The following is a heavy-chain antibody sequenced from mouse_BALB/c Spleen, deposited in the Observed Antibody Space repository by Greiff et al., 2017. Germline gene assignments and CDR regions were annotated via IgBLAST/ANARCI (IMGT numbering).Heavy chain of an antibody. CDR3: ARSLLYYGSSYVAFAY. V-gene: IGHV2-2*02. CDR2: IWRGGST. J-gene: IGHJ3*01. CDR1: GFSLTSYG. D-gene: IGHD1-1*01. Sequence: VQLQQSGPGLVQPSQTLSITCKASGFSLTSYGVHWVRQSPGQGLEWLGVIWRGGSTDYNAAFISRMSISKDNSTSQIFFKMNSLQANDTAIYYCARSLLYYGSSYVAFAYWGQGTLVTVSA.